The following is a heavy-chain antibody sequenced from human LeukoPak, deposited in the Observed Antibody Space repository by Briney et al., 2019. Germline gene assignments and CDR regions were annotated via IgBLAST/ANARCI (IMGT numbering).Heavy chain of an antibody. J-gene: IGHJ4*02. V-gene: IGHV3-7*03. CDR1: GFTFSSYW. Sequence: PGGSLRLSCAASGFTFSSYWTSWVRQAPGKGLEWVANIKKDGSEKYYVDSVKGRFTISRDNAKNSLYLQMNSLRAEDTAVYYCARVPSEGWGQGTLVTVSS. CDR2: IKKDGSEK. D-gene: IGHD3-10*01. CDR3: ARVPSEG.